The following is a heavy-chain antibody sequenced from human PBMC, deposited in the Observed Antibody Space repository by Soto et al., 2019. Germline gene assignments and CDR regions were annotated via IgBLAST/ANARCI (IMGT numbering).Heavy chain of an antibody. CDR3: ARDKTSYYDVSGIFDI. J-gene: IGHJ3*02. Sequence: PGGSLRLSCAASGFTFSSHAMHWVRQAPGKGLEWVAVIYSGGRTYYADSVKGRFTISRDNSKNTLYLQMNSLRAEDTAVYYCARDKTSYYDVSGIFDIWGKGQWSPSPQ. D-gene: IGHD3-22*01. V-gene: IGHV3-53*01. CDR1: GFTFSSHA. CDR2: IYSGGRT.